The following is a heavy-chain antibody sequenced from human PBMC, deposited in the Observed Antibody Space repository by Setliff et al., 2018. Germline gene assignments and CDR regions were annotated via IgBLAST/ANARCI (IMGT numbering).Heavy chain of an antibody. D-gene: IGHD3-22*01. J-gene: IGHJ4*02. Sequence: LRLSCAASEFTLSTYWIHWVRQAPRKGLVWVSRINSDGSTTTYADSVKGRFTVSRDNSNNTVYLHLSSPRPEDTAVYYCARVSGYDTTGYSLLYWGQGTLVTVSS. V-gene: IGHV3-74*01. CDR1: EFTLSTYW. CDR3: ARVSGYDTTGYSLLY. CDR2: INSDGSTT.